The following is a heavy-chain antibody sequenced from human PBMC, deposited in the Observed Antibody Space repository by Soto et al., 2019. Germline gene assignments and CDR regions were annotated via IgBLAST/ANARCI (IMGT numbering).Heavy chain of an antibody. CDR3: ARHRSWYYFDY. CDR1: GGSISSGDYY. CDR2: IYYSGST. V-gene: IGHV4-30-4*01. Sequence: PSETLSLTCTVSGGSISSGDYYWSWIRQPPGKGLEWIGYIYYSGSTYYNPSLKSRVTISVDTSRNQFSLKLSSVTAADTAVYYCARHRSWYYFDYWGQGTLVTVSS. D-gene: IGHD6-13*01. J-gene: IGHJ4*02.